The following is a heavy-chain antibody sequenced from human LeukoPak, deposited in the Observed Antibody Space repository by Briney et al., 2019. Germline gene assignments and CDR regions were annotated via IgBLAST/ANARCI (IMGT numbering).Heavy chain of an antibody. CDR2: IYHSGST. D-gene: IGHD1-26*01. CDR3: ARQREGATYY. J-gene: IGHJ4*02. CDR1: GGSFSGYY. V-gene: IGHV4-34*01. Sequence: SETLSLTCAVYGGSFSGYYWSWIRQPPEMGLEWIGQIYHSGSTKYNGSLKSRVTISVDTSKNQFSLKLSSVTAADTAVYYCARQREGATYYWGQGTLVTVSS.